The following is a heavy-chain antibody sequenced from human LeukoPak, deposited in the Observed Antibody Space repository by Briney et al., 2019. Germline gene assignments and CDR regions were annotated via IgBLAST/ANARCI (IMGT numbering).Heavy chain of an antibody. CDR2: ISYDASYT. D-gene: IGHD2/OR15-2a*01. CDR3: ARAYCINTRCGLDV. CDR1: GGSFSGYY. J-gene: IGHJ6*02. V-gene: IGHV3-30*03. Sequence: LSLTCAVYGGSFSGYYWSWIRQAPGKGLEWMTFISYDASYTYYKDSLKGRFTVSRDISRDTVYLQMNSLRTEDTAVYYCARAYCINTRCGLDVWGPGTTVTVSS.